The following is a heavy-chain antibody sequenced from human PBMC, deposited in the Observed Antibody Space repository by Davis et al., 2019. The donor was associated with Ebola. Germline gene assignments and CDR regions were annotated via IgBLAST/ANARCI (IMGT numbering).Heavy chain of an antibody. CDR1: GFTFSSYA. Sequence: GESLKISCAASGFTFSSYAMSWVRQAPGKGLEWVSAISGSGGSTYYADSVKGRFTISRDNSKNTLYLQMDSLGAEDTAVYYCASRYCTDGICPFDYWGQGILVTVSS. CDR2: ISGSGGST. V-gene: IGHV3-23*01. CDR3: ASRYCTDGICPFDY. J-gene: IGHJ4*02. D-gene: IGHD2-8*01.